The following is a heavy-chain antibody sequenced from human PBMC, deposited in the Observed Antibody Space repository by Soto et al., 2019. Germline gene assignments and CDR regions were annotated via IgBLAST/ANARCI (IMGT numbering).Heavy chain of an antibody. D-gene: IGHD3-3*01. Sequence: PSEILSLTGTVSGGSISSYYWSWIRQPPGKGLAGIGYLFYSGSTNYYPSLRARVIISVDTSQNQFSLSLSFVTAADTAVYYCASHIGYYDFWSHPTHAYDIWGQGTMVTGSS. V-gene: IGHV4-59*08. CDR1: GGSISSYY. CDR3: ASHIGYYDFWSHPTHAYDI. CDR2: LFYSGST. J-gene: IGHJ3*02.